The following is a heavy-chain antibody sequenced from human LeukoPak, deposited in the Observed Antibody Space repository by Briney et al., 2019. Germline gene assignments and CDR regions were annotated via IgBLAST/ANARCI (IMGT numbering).Heavy chain of an antibody. CDR3: ARLRAAAGFDS. J-gene: IGHJ4*02. V-gene: IGHV1-8*01. CDR1: GYTFTTYD. CDR2: MKPDSGDT. D-gene: IGHD6-13*01. Sequence: ASVKVSCKASGYTFTTYDINWVRQAPGQGLEWMGWMKPDSGDTGYSQKFQGRVTMTRDTSINTAYMELGSLRSEDTAVYYCARLRAAAGFDSWGRGTLVTVSS.